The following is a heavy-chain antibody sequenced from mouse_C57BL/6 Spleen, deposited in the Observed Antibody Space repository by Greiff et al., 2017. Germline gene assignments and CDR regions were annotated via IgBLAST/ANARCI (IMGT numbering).Heavy chain of an antibody. V-gene: IGHV1-15*01. D-gene: IGHD1-1*01. J-gene: IGHJ2*01. Sequence: VKLVESGAELVRPGASVTLSCKASGYTFTDYEMHWVKQTPVHGLEWIGAIDPETGGTAYNQKFKGKAILTADKSSSTAYMELRSLTSEDSAVYYCTRYGSFDYWGQGTTLTVSS. CDR2: IDPETGGT. CDR3: TRYGSFDY. CDR1: GYTFTDYE.